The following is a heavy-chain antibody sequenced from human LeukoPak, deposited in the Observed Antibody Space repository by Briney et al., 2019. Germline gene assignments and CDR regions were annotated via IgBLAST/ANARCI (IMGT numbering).Heavy chain of an antibody. CDR2: INWNGGST. Sequence: GGSLRLSCAASGFAFDDYAMGWVRQVPGKGLEWVSGINWNGGSTGYADSVKGRFTLSRDNAKNSLYLQMDSLRAEDTALYYCVRTGAGYYYYFMDVWGKGTTVTVSS. V-gene: IGHV3-20*04. D-gene: IGHD1-1*01. J-gene: IGHJ6*03. CDR1: GFAFDDYA. CDR3: VRTGAGYYYYFMDV.